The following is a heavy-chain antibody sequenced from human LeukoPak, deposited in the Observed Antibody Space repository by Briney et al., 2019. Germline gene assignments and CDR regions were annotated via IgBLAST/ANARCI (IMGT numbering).Heavy chain of an antibody. CDR2: ISSSSSTI. J-gene: IGHJ4*02. V-gene: IGHV3-48*02. D-gene: IGHD6-13*01. CDR1: GFTFSSCS. CDR3: ARDPHIAAAGTIFDY. Sequence: PGGSLRLSCAVSGFTFSSCSMNWVRQAPGKGLEGVSYISSSSSTIYYADSVKGRFTISRDNAKNSLYLQMNSLRDEDSAVYYCARDPHIAAAGTIFDYWGQGTLVTVSS.